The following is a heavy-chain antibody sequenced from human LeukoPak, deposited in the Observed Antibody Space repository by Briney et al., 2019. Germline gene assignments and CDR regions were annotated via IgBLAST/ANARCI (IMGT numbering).Heavy chain of an antibody. V-gene: IGHV4-30-2*01. J-gene: IGHJ4*02. CDR3: ARMHDSSSYLMACFGY. D-gene: IGHD3-22*01. CDR1: GDSISSGGFY. CDR2: IFHSGTT. Sequence: SQTLSLTCSVSGDSISSGGFYWSWIRQPPGKGLEWIGYIFHSGTTYYNPSLKGRVTISVDKSKNHFSLTLSSVTAADTAVYYCARMHDSSSYLMACFGYWGQGTLVTVSS.